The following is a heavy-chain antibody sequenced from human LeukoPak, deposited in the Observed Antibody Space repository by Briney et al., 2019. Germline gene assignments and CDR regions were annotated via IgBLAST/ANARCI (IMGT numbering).Heavy chain of an antibody. D-gene: IGHD6-13*01. CDR2: ISYDGSNK. V-gene: IGHV3-30*03. CDR1: GFTFSSYG. Sequence: QSGGSLRLSRAASGFTFSSYGMHWVRQAPGKGLEWVAVISYDGSNKYYADSVKGRFTISRDNARNSLFLQMNSLRAEDTAVYYCARGKNIFISAPGTHWHFDLWGRGTLVIVSS. J-gene: IGHJ2*01. CDR3: ARGKNIFISAPGTHWHFDL.